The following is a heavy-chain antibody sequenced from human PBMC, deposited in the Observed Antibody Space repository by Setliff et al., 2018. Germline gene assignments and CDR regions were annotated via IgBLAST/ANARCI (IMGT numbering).Heavy chain of an antibody. J-gene: IGHJ5*02. CDR1: GYAFITFG. V-gene: IGHV1-18*01. CDR3: ARDPFRNHDTSPVWFDP. Sequence: ASVKVSCKTSGYAFITFGTSWVRQAPGQGLEWMGWMSPVYGIANYARKFQGRVTMTTDTSTTTAYMELRSLRSDDTAVYYCARDPFRNHDTSPVWFDPWGQGTLVTVSS. CDR2: MSPVYGIA. D-gene: IGHD3-22*01.